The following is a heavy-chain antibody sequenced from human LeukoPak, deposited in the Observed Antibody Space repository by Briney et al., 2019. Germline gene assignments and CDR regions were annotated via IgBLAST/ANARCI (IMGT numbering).Heavy chain of an antibody. J-gene: IGHJ5*02. Sequence: KASETLSLTCTVSGGSISSSSYYWGWIRQPPGKGLEWIGSIYYSGSTYYNPSLKSRVTISVDTSKNQFSLKLSSVTAADTAVYYCARVYYYDSSGYRNWFDPWGQGTLVTVSS. CDR1: GGSISSSSYY. CDR3: ARVYYYDSSGYRNWFDP. CDR2: IYYSGST. D-gene: IGHD3-22*01. V-gene: IGHV4-39*07.